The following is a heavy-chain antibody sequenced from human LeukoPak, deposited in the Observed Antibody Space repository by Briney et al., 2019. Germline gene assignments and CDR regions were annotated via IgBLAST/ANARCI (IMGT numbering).Heavy chain of an antibody. CDR3: ARDFLPPHYTATIRPDWYFDL. V-gene: IGHV4-59*01. CDR2: IYYSGTA. J-gene: IGHJ2*01. CDR1: GGSINSYC. D-gene: IGHD5-12*01. Sequence: SETLSLTCTVSGGSINSYCWSWIRQPPGEGLEWIGNIYYSGTASYNPSLESRVIISVDTSKNQFSLKLSSVTAADTAVYYCARDFLPPHYTATIRPDWYFDLWGRGTLVTVSS.